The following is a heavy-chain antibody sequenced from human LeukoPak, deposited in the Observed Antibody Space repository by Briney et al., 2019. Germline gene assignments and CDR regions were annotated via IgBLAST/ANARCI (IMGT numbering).Heavy chain of an antibody. CDR1: GGSISSSSYY. Sequence: SETLSLTCTVSGGSISSSSYYWGWIRQPPGKGLEWIGTIYYSGSTYYNPSLKSRVTISVDTSKNQFSLKLSSVTAADTAVYYCAREQAFYYYYYMDVWGKGTTVTVSS. CDR2: IYYSGST. J-gene: IGHJ6*03. V-gene: IGHV4-39*07. CDR3: AREQAFYYYYYMDV.